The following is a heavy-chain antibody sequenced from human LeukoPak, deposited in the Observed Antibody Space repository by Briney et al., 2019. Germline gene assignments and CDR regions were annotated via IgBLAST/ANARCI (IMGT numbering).Heavy chain of an antibody. V-gene: IGHV1-18*04. CDR2: ISAYSDNT. CDR3: ARDRGYDYQYFDY. J-gene: IGHJ4*02. CDR1: GYTFTGYY. D-gene: IGHD5-12*01. Sequence: SVKVSCKASGYTFTGYYMHWVRQAPGQGLEWVGWISAYSDNTNYAQKFQGRVTMTTDTSTSTGYMELRSLRSDGTAIYYCARDRGYDYQYFDYWGQGTLVTVSS.